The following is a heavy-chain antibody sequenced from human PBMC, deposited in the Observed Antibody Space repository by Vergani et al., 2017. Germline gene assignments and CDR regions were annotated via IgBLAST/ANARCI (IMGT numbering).Heavy chain of an antibody. D-gene: IGHD1-7*01. Sequence: QVQLQESGPGLVKPSETLSLTCPVSGGSISSYYWSWIRQPPGKGLEWIVYIYYSGSTNYNPSLKSRVTKSVDTSKNHFSLKLSSVTAADTAVYYCAREGITGTTGGWFDPWGQGTLVTVSS. CDR1: GGSISSYY. CDR2: IYYSGST. V-gene: IGHV4-59*01. J-gene: IGHJ5*02. CDR3: AREGITGTTGGWFDP.